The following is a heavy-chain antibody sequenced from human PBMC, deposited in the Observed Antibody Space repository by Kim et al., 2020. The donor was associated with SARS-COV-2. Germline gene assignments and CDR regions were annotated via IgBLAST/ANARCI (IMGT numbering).Heavy chain of an antibody. CDR3: ARECDIATGAFDI. CDR1: GGTFSSYA. V-gene: IGHV1-69*13. Sequence: SVKVSCKASGGTFSSYAISWVRQAPGQGLEWMGGIIPIFGTANYAQKFQGRVTITADESTSTAYMELSSLRSEDTAVYYCARECDIATGAFDIWGQGTMVTVSS. D-gene: IGHD2-15*01. CDR2: IIPIFGTA. J-gene: IGHJ3*02.